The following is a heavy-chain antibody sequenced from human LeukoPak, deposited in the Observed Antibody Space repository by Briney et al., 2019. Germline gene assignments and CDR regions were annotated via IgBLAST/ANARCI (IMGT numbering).Heavy chain of an antibody. CDR3: ARGERDFDY. CDR1: RYTFTNYY. J-gene: IGHJ4*02. Sequence: ASVKVSCKAFRYTFTNYYMHWVRQAPGQGLEWMGIINPSGGSTNYAQKFQGRVTMTRDMSTNTVYMELSSLRSEDTAVYYCARGERDFDYWGQGTLVTVSS. CDR2: INPSGGST. D-gene: IGHD1-26*01. V-gene: IGHV1-46*01.